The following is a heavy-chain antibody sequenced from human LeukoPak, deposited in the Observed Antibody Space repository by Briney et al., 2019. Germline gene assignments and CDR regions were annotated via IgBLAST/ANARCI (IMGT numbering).Heavy chain of an antibody. CDR1: GGTISSSGYY. Sequence: SETLSLTCTVSGGTISSSGYYWGWIRPPPGKGLEWIASIYYSGSTYYNPSLKSRVTISVDTSKNQRSLKLSSLTAADTAVYYCARHEYSGSYYGLSWFDPWGQGTLVTVSS. V-gene: IGHV4-39*01. CDR2: IYYSGST. D-gene: IGHD1-26*01. CDR3: ARHEYSGSYYGLSWFDP. J-gene: IGHJ5*02.